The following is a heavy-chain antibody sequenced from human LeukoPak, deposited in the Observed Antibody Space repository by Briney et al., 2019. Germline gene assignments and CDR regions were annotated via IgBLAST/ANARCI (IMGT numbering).Heavy chain of an antibody. CDR2: IRYDGSNK. D-gene: IGHD3-10*01. CDR1: GFTFSSYG. V-gene: IGHV3-30*02. CDR3: ASVPITMVRGVAY. J-gene: IGHJ4*02. Sequence: GGSLRLSCAASGFTFSSYGMHWVRQAPGKGLEWVAFIRYDGSNKYYADSVKGRFTISRDNSKNTLYLQMNSLRAEDTAVYYCASVPITMVRGVAYWGQGTLVTVSS.